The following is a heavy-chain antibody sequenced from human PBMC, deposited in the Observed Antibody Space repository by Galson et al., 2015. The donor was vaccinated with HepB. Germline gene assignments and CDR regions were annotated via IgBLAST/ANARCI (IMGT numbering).Heavy chain of an antibody. CDR1: GFTFSGSA. J-gene: IGHJ4*02. CDR3: IPTGGKWEQADS. D-gene: IGHD1-26*01. V-gene: IGHV3-73*01. CDR2: IRSKANSYAT. Sequence: SLRLSCAASGFTFSGSAMHWVRQASGKGLEWVGRIRSKANSYATAYAASVKGRFTISRDDSKNTAYLQMNSLKIEDTAVYYCIPTGGKWEQADSWGQGTLVTVSS.